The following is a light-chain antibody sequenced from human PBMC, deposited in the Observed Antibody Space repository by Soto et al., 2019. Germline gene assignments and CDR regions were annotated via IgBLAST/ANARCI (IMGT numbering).Light chain of an antibody. J-gene: IGKJ1*01. CDR3: QQYNSYSSWT. CDR2: DAS. CDR1: QSISTW. Sequence: DIQMTQSPSTLSASIGDRVTITCRASQSISTWLAWYQQKPGTAPKVLIYDASTLESGVPSRFSGSGSGTEFTLTIDNLQPDDFATYYCQQYNSYSSWTFGQGTKVDIK. V-gene: IGKV1-5*01.